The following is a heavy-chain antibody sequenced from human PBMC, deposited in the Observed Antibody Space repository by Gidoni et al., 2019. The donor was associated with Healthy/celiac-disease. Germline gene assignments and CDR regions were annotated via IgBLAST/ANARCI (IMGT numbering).Heavy chain of an antibody. CDR3: ARVGVDGYTTYFDY. J-gene: IGHJ4*02. Sequence: QVQLQESGPGLVKPSETLSLTCSVSGGPISSYYWSWIRQPPGKGLEWSGYIDYSGSTNYNPSLKSRVTISVDTSKNQFSLKLSSVTAADTAVYYCARVGVDGYTTYFDYWGQGTLVTVSS. D-gene: IGHD3-16*01. CDR2: IDYSGST. V-gene: IGHV4-59*01. CDR1: GGPISSYY.